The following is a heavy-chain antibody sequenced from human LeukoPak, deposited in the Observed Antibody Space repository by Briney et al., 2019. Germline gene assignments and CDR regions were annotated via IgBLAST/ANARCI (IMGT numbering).Heavy chain of an antibody. CDR2: IYYSGTT. J-gene: IGHJ4*02. D-gene: IGHD2-15*01. Sequence: SETLSLTCTVSGGSISSNYWSWIRQPPGKGLEWIGYIYYSGTTNYNPSLKSRVTISVDTSKNQFSLKLSSATAADTAVYYCAREECSGGNCGPFDYWGQGTLVTVSS. CDR1: GGSISSNY. V-gene: IGHV4-59*01. CDR3: AREECSGGNCGPFDY.